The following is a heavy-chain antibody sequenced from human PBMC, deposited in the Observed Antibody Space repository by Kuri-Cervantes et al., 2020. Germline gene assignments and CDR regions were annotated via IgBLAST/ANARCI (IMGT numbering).Heavy chain of an antibody. D-gene: IGHD6-19*01. CDR3: VRDRGSGWYGLDY. J-gene: IGHJ4*02. Sequence: GSLRLSCTGSSGTISSYCWSWIRQPPGKGLEWIGCIYYSGSTNYNPSLKSRVNISVDTYKNQFSLKLSSVTAADTAVYYCVRDRGSGWYGLDYWGQGTLVTVSS. CDR2: IYYSGST. CDR1: SGTISSYC. V-gene: IGHV4-59*01.